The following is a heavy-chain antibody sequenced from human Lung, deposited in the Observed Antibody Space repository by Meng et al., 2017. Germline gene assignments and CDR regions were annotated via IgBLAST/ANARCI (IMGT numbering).Heavy chain of an antibody. CDR3: ATIAVSDKGY. CDR1: GYSIRNFY. D-gene: IGHD6-19*01. V-gene: IGHV4-59*01. CDR2: IYYTGNT. Sequence: SETLSLTCSVSGYSIRNFYWSWIRQSPGRGLEWIGYIYYTGNTDYNPTLKSRVTISTDTSKNKFSLNLSSVTAADTAVYYCATIAVSDKGYWGQGTLVTVSS. J-gene: IGHJ4*02.